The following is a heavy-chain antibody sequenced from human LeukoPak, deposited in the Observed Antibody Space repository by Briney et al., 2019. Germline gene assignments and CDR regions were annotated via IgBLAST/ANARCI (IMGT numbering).Heavy chain of an antibody. V-gene: IGHV3-53*01. CDR3: ARDSWDYV. CDR1: GFTVSNNY. J-gene: IGHJ4*02. CDR2: IYSGGST. D-gene: IGHD3-16*01. Sequence: GGSLRLSCAASGFTVSNNYMNWVRQVPGKGLEWVSVIYSGGSTFYADSVKGRFTISSDNSKNTLYLQMNSLRAEDTAVYYCARDSWDYVGGQGTLVTVSS.